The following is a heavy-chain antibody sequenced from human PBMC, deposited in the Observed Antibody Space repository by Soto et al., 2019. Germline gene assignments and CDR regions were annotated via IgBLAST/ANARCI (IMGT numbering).Heavy chain of an antibody. Sequence: GGSLRLSCTASGFIFGDYAMSWVRQAPGKGLEWVGFIRSKAYGGTTEYAASVKGRFTISRDDSKSIAYLQMNSLKTEDTAVYYCTRGRLRLGELSLRSGLDAFDIWGQGTMVTVSS. CDR3: TRGRLRLGELSLRSGLDAFDI. CDR1: GFIFGDYA. CDR2: IRSKAYGGTT. D-gene: IGHD3-16*02. V-gene: IGHV3-49*04. J-gene: IGHJ3*02.